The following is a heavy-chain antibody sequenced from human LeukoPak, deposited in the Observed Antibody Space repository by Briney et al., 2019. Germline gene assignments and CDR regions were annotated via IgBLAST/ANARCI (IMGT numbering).Heavy chain of an antibody. Sequence: GGSLRLSCAASGFTLRGYGMHWVRQAPGKGLEWVAFIRSDGSDKSYADSVKGRFTISRDNSENKLYLQINSLRSDDTAVYYCARARAYCSSTSCYGGGAFDIWGQGTMVTVSS. J-gene: IGHJ3*02. CDR2: IRSDGSDK. CDR3: ARARAYCSSTSCYGGGAFDI. V-gene: IGHV3-30*02. CDR1: GFTLRGYG. D-gene: IGHD2-2*01.